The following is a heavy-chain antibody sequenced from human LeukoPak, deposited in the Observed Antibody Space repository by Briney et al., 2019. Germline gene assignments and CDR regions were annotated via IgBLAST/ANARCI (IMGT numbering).Heavy chain of an antibody. CDR3: AKGTAYYSLGP. J-gene: IGHJ5*02. Sequence: GGPLRLSCVTSGFPFSSYAMTWVRQAPGKGLEWVSTISGSGGSSYYADSVKGRFTISRDNSKNTLYLQMDSLRAEDTAMYYCAKGTAYYSLGPWGQGTLATVSS. D-gene: IGHD3/OR15-3a*01. CDR2: ISGSGGSS. CDR1: GFPFSSYA. V-gene: IGHV3-23*01.